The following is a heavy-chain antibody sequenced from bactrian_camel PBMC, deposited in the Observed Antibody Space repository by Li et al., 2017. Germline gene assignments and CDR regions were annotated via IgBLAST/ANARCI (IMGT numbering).Heavy chain of an antibody. V-gene: IGHV3S42*01. CDR1: RDTNS. Sequence: VQLVESGGGSVQAGGSLTLSCTASRDTNSMGWVRQTPGTGREGIAGIHPHYRQAAARTIYAASVKGRFTISKDSAKNTLYLQMNNLKVEDTAMYYCAADGANLQRARGYNYWGQGTQVTVS. CDR3: AADGANLQRARGYNY. J-gene: IGHJ4*01. CDR2: IHPHYRQAAART.